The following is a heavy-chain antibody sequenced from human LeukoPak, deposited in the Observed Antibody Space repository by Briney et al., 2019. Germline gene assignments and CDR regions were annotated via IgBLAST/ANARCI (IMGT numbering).Heavy chain of an antibody. J-gene: IGHJ4*02. D-gene: IGHD3-10*01. V-gene: IGHV3-33*08. CDR2: IWYDGSNI. CDR1: GFTFSSYW. CDR3: ARYGSGSRHFDY. Sequence: GWSLRLSCTASGFTFSSYWMHWVRQAPVKGLEWLAVIWYDGSNIYYADSVNGRFAISRDNSKNTLYLLLNSLRAEDTAVYYCARYGSGSRHFDYWGQGTLVTVSS.